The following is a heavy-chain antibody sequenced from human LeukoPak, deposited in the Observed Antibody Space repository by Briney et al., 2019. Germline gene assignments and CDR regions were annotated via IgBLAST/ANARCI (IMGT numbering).Heavy chain of an antibody. V-gene: IGHV4-59*08. CDR3: ARVGYSYAFDP. CDR1: GGSISSCY. Sequence: PSETLSLTCTVSGGSISSCYWSWIRQPPGKGLEWIGYIYYSGDTNYNPSLKSRVTISIDTSKNQFSLKLSSVSAADTAVYYCARVGYSYAFDPWGQGDLVTVSS. J-gene: IGHJ5*02. CDR2: IYYSGDT. D-gene: IGHD5-18*01.